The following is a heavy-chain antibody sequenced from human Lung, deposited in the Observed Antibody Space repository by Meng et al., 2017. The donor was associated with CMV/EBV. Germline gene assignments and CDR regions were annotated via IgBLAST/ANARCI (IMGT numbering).Heavy chain of an antibody. D-gene: IGHD6-13*01. CDR2: ITASGGST. CDR1: GFTFSNFA. Sequence: SCAASGFTFSNFAMSWVRQAPGKGLEWVSPITASGGSTYYADSVKGRFTISRDNSKNTLYLQMNRLRAEDTAVYYCAKVDSGSWYRGWFEYWGQGKXVTVSS. V-gene: IGHV3-23*01. J-gene: IGHJ4*02. CDR3: AKVDSGSWYRGWFEY.